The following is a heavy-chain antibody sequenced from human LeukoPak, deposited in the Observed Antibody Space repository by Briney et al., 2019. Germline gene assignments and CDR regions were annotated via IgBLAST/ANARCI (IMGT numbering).Heavy chain of an antibody. J-gene: IGHJ4*02. CDR2: ISYDGSNK. CDR1: GFTFSRYW. Sequence: GGSLRLSCAASGFTFSRYWMSWVRQAPGKGLEWVAVISYDGSNKYYADSVKGRFTISRDNSKNTLYLQMNSLRAEDTAVYYCAKDLFWFGELLPFGYWGQGTLVTVSS. CDR3: AKDLFWFGELLPFGY. D-gene: IGHD3-10*01. V-gene: IGHV3-30*18.